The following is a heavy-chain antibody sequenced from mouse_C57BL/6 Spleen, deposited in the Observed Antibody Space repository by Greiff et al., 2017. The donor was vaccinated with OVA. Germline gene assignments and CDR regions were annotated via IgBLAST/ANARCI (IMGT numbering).Heavy chain of an antibody. V-gene: IGHV1-61*01. CDR1: GYTFTSYW. CDR3: ARGIYYYGSSSPWFAY. Sequence: VQLQQPGAELVRPGSSVKLSCKASGYTFTSYWMDWVKQRPGQGLEWIGNIYPSDSETHYNQKFKDKATLTVDKSSSTAYMQLSSLTSEDSAVYYCARGIYYYGSSSPWFAYWGQGTLVTVSA. J-gene: IGHJ3*01. D-gene: IGHD1-1*01. CDR2: IYPSDSET.